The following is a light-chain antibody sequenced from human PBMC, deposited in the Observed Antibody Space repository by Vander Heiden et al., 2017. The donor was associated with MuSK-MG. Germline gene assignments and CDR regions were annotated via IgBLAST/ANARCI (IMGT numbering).Light chain of an antibody. CDR3: QVWETSTDQVV. Sequence: SYVLTQPPSVSVAPGQTARIACGGDNIGSKSGHWYQQRPGQAPVLVGYDDSDRSSGIPERFSGSNSGNTATLTISRVEAGDEADYDCQVWETSTDQVVFGGGTKLTVL. CDR2: DDS. J-gene: IGLJ2*01. CDR1: NIGSKS. V-gene: IGLV3-21*02.